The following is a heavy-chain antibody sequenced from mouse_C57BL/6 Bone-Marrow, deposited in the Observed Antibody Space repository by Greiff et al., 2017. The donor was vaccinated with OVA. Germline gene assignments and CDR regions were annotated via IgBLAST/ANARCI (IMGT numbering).Heavy chain of an antibody. CDR2: IYPGDGDT. CDR3: ARSGATGY. Sequence: QVQLQQSGPELVKPGASVKISCKASGYAFSSSWMNWVKQRPGKGLEWIGRIYPGDGDTNYNGKFKGKATLTADKSSSTAYMQLSSLTSEDSAVYFCARSGATGYWGQGTTLTVSS. D-gene: IGHD3-1*01. CDR1: GYAFSSSW. J-gene: IGHJ2*01. V-gene: IGHV1-82*01.